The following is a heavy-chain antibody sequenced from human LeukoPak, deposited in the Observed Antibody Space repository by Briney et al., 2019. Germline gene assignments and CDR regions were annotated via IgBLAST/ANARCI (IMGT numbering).Heavy chain of an antibody. CDR1: GFTLSSYT. D-gene: IGHD6-13*01. J-gene: IGHJ4*02. CDR3: ARTANFAAGYYIDY. Sequence: GGSLRLSCAASGFTLSSYTMNWVRQAPGKGLKWVSSISGSSRHKYYADSVKGRFTVSRDNAKNSLYLQMNSLRAEDTAVYYCARTANFAAGYYIDYWGQGTLVTVSS. CDR2: ISGSSRHK. V-gene: IGHV3-21*01.